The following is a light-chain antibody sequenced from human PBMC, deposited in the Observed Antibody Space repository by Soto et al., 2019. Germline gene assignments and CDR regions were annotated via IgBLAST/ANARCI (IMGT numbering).Light chain of an antibody. CDR1: QSVSSY. J-gene: IGKJ5*01. CDR3: QQYGSSRST. V-gene: IGKV3-20*01. CDR2: GAS. Sequence: EIVLTQSSATLSLSPGERATLSCRASQSVSSYLAWYQQKPGQAPRLLIYGASSRATGIPDRFSGSGSGTDFTLTISRLEPEDFAVYYCQQYGSSRSTFGQGTRLEIK.